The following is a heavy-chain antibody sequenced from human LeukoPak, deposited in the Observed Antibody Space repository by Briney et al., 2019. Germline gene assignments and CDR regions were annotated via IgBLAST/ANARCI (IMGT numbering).Heavy chain of an antibody. Sequence: GGSLRLFCAASGFTFSSYGMHWVRQAPGKGLEWVAVIWYDGSNKYYADSVKGRLTISRDNSKNTLYLQMNSLRAEDTAVYYCARDFSVYYDSSGYLSWGQGTLVTVSS. V-gene: IGHV3-33*01. D-gene: IGHD3-22*01. CDR3: ARDFSVYYDSSGYLS. CDR2: IWYDGSNK. CDR1: GFTFSSYG. J-gene: IGHJ5*02.